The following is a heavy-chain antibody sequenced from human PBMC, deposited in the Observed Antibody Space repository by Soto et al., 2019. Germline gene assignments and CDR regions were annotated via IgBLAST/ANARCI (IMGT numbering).Heavy chain of an antibody. J-gene: IGHJ4*02. CDR2: IYWDEDK. CDR3: AHRVLRTVFGLVTTTAIYFDF. D-gene: IGHD3-3*01. CDR1: GFSLTTSGVG. V-gene: IGHV2-5*02. Sequence: QITLKESGPTVVKPTETLTLTCTFSGFSLTTSGVGVGWVRQSPGKAPEWLALIYWDEDKSYSTSLNSRLIITKDTSKNQVVLTMANVDPADTATYYCAHRVLRTVFGLVTTTAIYFDFWGPGTPVVVSS.